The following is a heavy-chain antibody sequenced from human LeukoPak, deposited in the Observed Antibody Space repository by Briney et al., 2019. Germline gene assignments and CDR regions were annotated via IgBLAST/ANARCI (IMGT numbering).Heavy chain of an antibody. J-gene: IGHJ4*02. Sequence: SETLSLTCTVSGGSISSYSYYWGWIRQPPGKGLEWIGSFYYSGSAYYNPSLKSRVTISVDTSKNQFSLKLSSVTAADTAVYYCARWRGLRPFDSWGQGILITVSS. CDR3: ARWRGLRPFDS. D-gene: IGHD5-12*01. V-gene: IGHV4-39*01. CDR1: GGSISSYSYY. CDR2: FYYSGSA.